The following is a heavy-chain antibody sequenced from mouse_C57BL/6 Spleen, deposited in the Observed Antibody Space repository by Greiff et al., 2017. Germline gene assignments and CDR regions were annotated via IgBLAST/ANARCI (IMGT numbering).Heavy chain of an antibody. D-gene: IGHD2-3*01. CDR2: ISYDGSN. J-gene: IGHJ2*01. Sequence: EVHLVESGPGLVKPSQSLSLTCSVTGYSITSGYYWNWIRQFPGNKLEWMGYISYDGSNNYNPSLKNRISITRDTSKNQFFLKLNSVTTEDTATYYCASSYDGYSLDYWGQGTTLTVSS. CDR3: ASSYDGYSLDY. V-gene: IGHV3-6*01. CDR1: GYSITSGYY.